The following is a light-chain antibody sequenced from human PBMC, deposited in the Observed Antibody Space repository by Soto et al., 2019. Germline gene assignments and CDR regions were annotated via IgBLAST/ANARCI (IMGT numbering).Light chain of an antibody. J-gene: IGKJ5*01. CDR2: DAS. Sequence: PSTLSAAVGSIVSITCRASQNIRNLLAWYQQKPGKDPKTLIYDASTLKTGVPSRFSGSGSGSEFNFTITGLQPDDFATYFCQQYNTYATFGQGTRLEIK. CDR3: QQYNTYAT. V-gene: IGKV1-5*01. CDR1: QNIRNL.